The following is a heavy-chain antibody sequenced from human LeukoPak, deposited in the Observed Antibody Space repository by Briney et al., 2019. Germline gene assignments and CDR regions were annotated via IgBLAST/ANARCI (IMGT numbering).Heavy chain of an antibody. Sequence: SQTLSLTCAVSGGSISGGGFSWSWIRQPPGKGLEWIRYIYHRGSIYYNPSLKSRVTISVDRSKNQFSLKLSSVTAADTAIYYCARGNGDPPFFDYWGQGTLVTVSS. D-gene: IGHD4-17*01. CDR2: IYHRGSI. J-gene: IGHJ4*02. V-gene: IGHV4-30-2*01. CDR1: GGSISGGGFS. CDR3: ARGNGDPPFFDY.